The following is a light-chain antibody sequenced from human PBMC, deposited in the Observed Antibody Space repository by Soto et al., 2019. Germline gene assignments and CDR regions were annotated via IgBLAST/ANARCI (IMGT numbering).Light chain of an antibody. V-gene: IGKV1-5*01. CDR3: QQYYTAPLST. CDR2: DAY. CDR1: QNINSK. Sequence: DIQMTQSPSTLSASVGDRVAITCRASQNINSKLAWYQKKPGKAPKLLISDAYNLESGVPSRFSGSVSGTEFTLTIGGLQPDDFATYYCQQYYTAPLSTFGQGTKVEIK. J-gene: IGKJ2*01.